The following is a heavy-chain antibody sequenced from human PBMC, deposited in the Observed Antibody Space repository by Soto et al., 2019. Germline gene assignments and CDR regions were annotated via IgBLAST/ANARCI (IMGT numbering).Heavy chain of an antibody. CDR3: ARIPIEAAGRTPDY. CDR1: GFTLNDYY. D-gene: IGHD6-13*01. J-gene: IGHJ4*02. CDR2: IRSRSTDT. V-gene: IGHV3-11*05. Sequence: QVQLVESGGGLVKPGGSLRLSCAASGFTLNDYYMSWIRQAPGKGLEWVSYIRSRSTDTNYADSVKGRFTISRDNAKNSLHLQMNSLRAEDTAVYYCARIPIEAAGRTPDYWGQGTLVTVSS.